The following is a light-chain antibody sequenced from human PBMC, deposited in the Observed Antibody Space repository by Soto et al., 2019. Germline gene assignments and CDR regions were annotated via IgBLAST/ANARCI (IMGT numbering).Light chain of an antibody. J-gene: IGKJ1*01. CDR3: QQYNTYWT. CDR1: QSISSW. CDR2: DAS. Sequence: DIQMTQSPSTLSASVGDRVTITCRASQSISSWVAWYQQKPGKVPKLLIYDASSLESGVPSRFSCSGSGTDFPLTINRLQPDDVANYYCQQYNTYWTFVQGTKVEIK. V-gene: IGKV1-5*01.